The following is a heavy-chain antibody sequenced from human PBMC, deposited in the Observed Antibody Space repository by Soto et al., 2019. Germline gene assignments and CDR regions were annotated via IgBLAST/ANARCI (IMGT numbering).Heavy chain of an antibody. V-gene: IGHV6-1*01. J-gene: IGHJ3*02. CDR2: TYYRSKWYN. CDR3: ARDLSARLLWFGEFSAFDI. Sequence: SQTLSLPCAISGDSVSSNSAAWNWIRQSPSRGLEWLGRTYYRSKWYNDYAVSVKSRITINPDTSKNQFSLQLNSVTPEDTAVYYCARDLSARLLWFGEFSAFDIWGQGTMVTVSS. D-gene: IGHD3-10*01. CDR1: GDSVSSNSAA.